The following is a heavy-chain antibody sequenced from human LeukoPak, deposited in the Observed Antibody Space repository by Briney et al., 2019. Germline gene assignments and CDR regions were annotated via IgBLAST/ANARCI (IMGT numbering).Heavy chain of an antibody. CDR1: GFTFSDYY. Sequence: GGSLRLSCAASGFTFSDYYMSWIRQAPGRGLVWVSYISSSGSTKYYADSVKGRFTISRDNANNSLYLQMNSLRAEDTAVYYCARDVVRGVRATLPPLDYWGQGTLVTVSS. CDR3: ARDVVRGVRATLPPLDY. V-gene: IGHV3-11*01. D-gene: IGHD3-10*01. CDR2: ISSSGSTK. J-gene: IGHJ4*02.